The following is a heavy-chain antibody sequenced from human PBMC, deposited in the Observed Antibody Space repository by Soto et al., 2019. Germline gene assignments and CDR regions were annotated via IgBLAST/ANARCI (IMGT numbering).Heavy chain of an antibody. J-gene: IGHJ6*02. D-gene: IGHD1-26*01. Sequence: GGSLRLSCGGSGFTFSLYSMNWVRQAPGKGLEWVSYISGGGSTIYYADSVKGRFTISRDNGKKSLSLQMNSLRDEDTAVYYCARDGSQSGNDMDVWGQGTTVTVSS. V-gene: IGHV3-48*02. CDR2: ISGGGSTI. CDR1: GFTFSLYS. CDR3: ARDGSQSGNDMDV.